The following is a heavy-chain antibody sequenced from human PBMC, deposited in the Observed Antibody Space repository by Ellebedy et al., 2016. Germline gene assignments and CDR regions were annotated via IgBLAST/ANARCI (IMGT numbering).Heavy chain of an antibody. CDR1: GFTFSSYG. CDR2: ISYDGSNK. V-gene: IGHV3-30*03. CDR3: AVVKVNWFDP. D-gene: IGHD2-21*01. Sequence: GESLKISXAASGFTFSSYGMHWVRQAPGKGLEWVAVISYDGSNKYYADSVKGRFTISRDNSKNTLYLQMNSLRAEDTAVYYCAVVKVNWFDPWGQGTLVTVSS. J-gene: IGHJ5*02.